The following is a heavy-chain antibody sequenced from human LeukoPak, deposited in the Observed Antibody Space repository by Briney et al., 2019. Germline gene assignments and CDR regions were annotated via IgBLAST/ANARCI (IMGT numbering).Heavy chain of an antibody. J-gene: IGHJ6*02. CDR1: GLTFSSYA. CDR2: ISGSGGST. CDR3: AKDSGGSSRIYYYYGMDV. V-gene: IGHV3-23*01. Sequence: GGSLRLSCAASGLTFSSYAMSWVRQAPGKGLEWVSVISGSGGSTYYADSVKGRFTISRDNSKNTLYLQMNSLRAEDTAVYYCAKDSGGSSRIYYYYGMDVWGQGTTVTVSS. D-gene: IGHD2-15*01.